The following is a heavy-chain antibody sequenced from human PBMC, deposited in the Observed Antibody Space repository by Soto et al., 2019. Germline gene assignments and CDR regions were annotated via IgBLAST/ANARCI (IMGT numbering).Heavy chain of an antibody. CDR3: ARGGHVVVVTAALDY. CDR2: VNPIGGHT. Sequence: QVQLMQSGAEVKKPGASVKVSCKASGDTFTAYYIHWVRQAPGQGLEWMGTVNPIGGHTTYAQHFLGRVTMTRDTSTSTLYMELTSLTSDDTAIYYCARGGHVVVVTAALDYWGQGTLVTVSS. CDR1: GDTFTAYY. D-gene: IGHD2-21*02. V-gene: IGHV1-46*01. J-gene: IGHJ4*02.